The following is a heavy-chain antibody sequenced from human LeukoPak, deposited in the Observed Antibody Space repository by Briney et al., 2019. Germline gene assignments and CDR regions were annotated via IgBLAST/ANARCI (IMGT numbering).Heavy chain of an antibody. CDR1: GFTFSSYS. V-gene: IGHV3-21*01. Sequence: GGSLRLSCAASGFTFSSYSMNWVRQAPEKGLEWVSSISSSSSYKYYADSVKGRFTISRDNAKNSLYLQMNSLRAEDTAVYYCARNVGAIPVFDYWGQGTLVTVSS. D-gene: IGHD1-26*01. CDR2: ISSSSSYK. CDR3: ARNVGAIPVFDY. J-gene: IGHJ4*02.